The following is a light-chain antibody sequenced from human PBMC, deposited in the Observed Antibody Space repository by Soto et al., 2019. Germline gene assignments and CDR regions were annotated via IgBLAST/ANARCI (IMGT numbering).Light chain of an antibody. Sequence: EIVLTQSPGTLSLSPGERATLSCRASQSVSSSYLAWYQQKPGQAPRLLIYGASSRATGIPDRFSGSGSGKDFTLTISRLEPEDFAVYSCQQYGSSPPWTFGQGAKVEIK. V-gene: IGKV3-20*01. J-gene: IGKJ1*01. CDR1: QSVSSSY. CDR3: QQYGSSPPWT. CDR2: GAS.